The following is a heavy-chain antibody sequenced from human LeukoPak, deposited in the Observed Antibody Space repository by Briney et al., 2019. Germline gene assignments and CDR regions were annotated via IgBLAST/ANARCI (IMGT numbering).Heavy chain of an antibody. CDR1: GFTFSTYN. V-gene: IGHV3-48*02. J-gene: IGHJ4*02. Sequence: GGSLRLSCAASGFTFSTYNMNWVRQTPGKGLEWVSYISSSGNTIYYADSVKGRFTISRDNAKNSLYLQMNSLRDEDTAVYYCAAAVAAARYWGQGTLVTVSS. CDR3: AAAVAAARY. CDR2: ISSSGNTI. D-gene: IGHD6-13*01.